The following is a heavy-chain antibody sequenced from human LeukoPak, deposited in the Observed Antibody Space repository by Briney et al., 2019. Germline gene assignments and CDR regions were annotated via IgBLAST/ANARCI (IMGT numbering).Heavy chain of an antibody. J-gene: IGHJ4*02. D-gene: IGHD3-16*01. Sequence: PGGSLRLSCEASGFTFSDNWMHWVRQAPGKGLVWVSVISSDGRSTIYADSVKGRFTISRDNAKNTLYLQRDSLRAEDTAVYFCASQLGGNVYWGQGTLVTVSS. CDR3: ASQLGGNVY. V-gene: IGHV3-74*01. CDR1: GFTFSDNW. CDR2: ISSDGRST.